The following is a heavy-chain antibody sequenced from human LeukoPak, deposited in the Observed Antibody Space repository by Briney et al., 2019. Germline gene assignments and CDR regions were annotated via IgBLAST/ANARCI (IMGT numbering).Heavy chain of an antibody. V-gene: IGHV1-18*01. CDR3: AREGGPYYYDSSGYDAFDI. D-gene: IGHD3-22*01. CDR2: ISAYNGNK. Sequence: GASVTVSFTASGYTFTSYGISWVRQAPGQGLEWMGWISAYNGNKNHAQHRQGRVTMTTDTSTSTAYMELRSLRSDDTAVYYCAREGGPYYYDSSGYDAFDIWGQGTMVTVSS. CDR1: GYTFTSYG. J-gene: IGHJ3*02.